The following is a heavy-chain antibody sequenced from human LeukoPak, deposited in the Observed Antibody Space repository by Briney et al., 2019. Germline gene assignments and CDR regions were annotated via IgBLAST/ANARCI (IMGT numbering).Heavy chain of an antibody. D-gene: IGHD3-10*01. V-gene: IGHV3-64D*09. J-gene: IGHJ4*02. CDR2: ISSNGGST. Sequence: SGGSLRLSCSASGFTFSNYTMHWVRQAPGKGLEYVSSISSNGGSTYSADSVKGRFTISRDNSKNTLYLQMSSLRAEDTAVYYCARGVVRGVIKSPLVDYWGQGTLVTVSS. CDR3: ARGVVRGVIKSPLVDY. CDR1: GFTFSNYT.